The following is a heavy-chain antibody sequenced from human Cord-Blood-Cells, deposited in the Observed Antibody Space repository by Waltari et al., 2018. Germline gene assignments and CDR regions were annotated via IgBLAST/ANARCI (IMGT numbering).Heavy chain of an antibody. J-gene: IGHJ2*01. CDR3: ARNDSSYWYFDL. CDR2: ISSSSSYI. V-gene: IGHV3-21*01. CDR1: GFTFSSFS. D-gene: IGHD3-22*01. Sequence: EVQLVESGEGLVKPGGSLRLSCAASGFTFSSFSLNWVRQAPGKGLEWVSSISSSSSYIYYADSVKGRFTISRDNAKNSLYLQMNSLRAEDTAVYYCARNDSSYWYFDLWGRGTLVTVSS.